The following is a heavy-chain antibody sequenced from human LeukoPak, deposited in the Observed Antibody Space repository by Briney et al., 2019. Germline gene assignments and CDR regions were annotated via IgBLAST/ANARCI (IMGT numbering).Heavy chain of an antibody. Sequence: SETLSLTCTVSGGSISSYYWSWIRLPAGKGLEWIGRIYTSGSTNYNPSLKSRVTMSVDTSKNQFSLKLSSVTAADTAVYYCARGGVMTSKGLDPWGQGTLVTVSS. CDR2: IYTSGST. V-gene: IGHV4-4*07. CDR1: GGSISSYY. J-gene: IGHJ5*02. D-gene: IGHD3-16*01. CDR3: ARGGVMTSKGLDP.